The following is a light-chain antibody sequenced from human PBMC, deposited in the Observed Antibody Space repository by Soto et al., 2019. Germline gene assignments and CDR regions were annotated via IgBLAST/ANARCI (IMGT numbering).Light chain of an antibody. CDR3: QQYYNWPPAT. Sequence: EIVMTQSPATLSVSPGERATLSCRASQSVSRNLAWYQQKPGQAPRRLIYGASTRDAGIPARCRGSGAGTESTLAISSLQSEDVVVYYCQQYYNWPPATFGQGARLEMK. CDR1: QSVSRN. J-gene: IGKJ5*01. CDR2: GAS. V-gene: IGKV3-15*01.